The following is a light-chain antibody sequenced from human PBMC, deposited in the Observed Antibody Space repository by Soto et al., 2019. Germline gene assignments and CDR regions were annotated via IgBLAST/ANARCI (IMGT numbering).Light chain of an antibody. CDR3: CSYAGSSTCGVV. CDR1: SSDVGSYNL. V-gene: IGLV2-23*01. Sequence: QSALTQPASVSGSPGQSITISCTGTSSDVGSYNLVSWYQQHPGKAPKLMIYEGSKRPSGVSNRFSGSKSGNTASLTISGLQAVDGADYYCCSYAGSSTCGVVFGGGTKLTVL. J-gene: IGLJ2*01. CDR2: EGS.